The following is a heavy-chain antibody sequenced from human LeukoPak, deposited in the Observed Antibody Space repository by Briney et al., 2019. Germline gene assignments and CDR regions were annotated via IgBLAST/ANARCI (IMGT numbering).Heavy chain of an antibody. Sequence: SETLSLTCTVSGGSISSYYWSWIRQPPGKGLEWIGYIYYSGSTNYNPSLKSRVTISVDTSKNQFSLKLSSVTAADTAVYYCAVRITMIVGAFDIWGQGTMVTVSS. V-gene: IGHV4-59*12. CDR3: AVRITMIVGAFDI. CDR1: GGSISSYY. CDR2: IYYSGST. D-gene: IGHD3-22*01. J-gene: IGHJ3*02.